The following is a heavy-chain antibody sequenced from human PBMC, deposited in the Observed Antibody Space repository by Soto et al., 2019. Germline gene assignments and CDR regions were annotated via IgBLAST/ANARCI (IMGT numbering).Heavy chain of an antibody. CDR3: ARDRSVSAWYYVDY. CDR2: INAGNGNT. J-gene: IGHJ4*02. V-gene: IGHV1-3*01. D-gene: IGHD6-25*01. CDR1: GYTFTSYA. Sequence: ASVKVSCKASGYTFTSYAMHWVRQAPGQRLEWMGWINAGNGNTKYSQKFQGRVTITRDTSASTAYMELSSLRSEDTAVYYCARDRSVSAWYYVDYWGQGTLVTVSS.